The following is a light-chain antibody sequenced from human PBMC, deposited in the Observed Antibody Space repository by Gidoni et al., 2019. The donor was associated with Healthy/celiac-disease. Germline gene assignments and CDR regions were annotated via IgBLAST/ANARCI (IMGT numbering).Light chain of an antibody. J-gene: IGKJ3*01. V-gene: IGKV1-8*01. CDR3: QQYYSYPLIT. CDR1: QGISSY. CDR2: AAS. Sequence: AIRMTQSPSSFSASTGDRVTITCRASQGISSYLAWYQQKPGKAPKLLIYAASTLQSGVPSRFSGSGSGTDFTLTISCLQSEDFATYYCQQYYSYPLITFXPXTKVDIK.